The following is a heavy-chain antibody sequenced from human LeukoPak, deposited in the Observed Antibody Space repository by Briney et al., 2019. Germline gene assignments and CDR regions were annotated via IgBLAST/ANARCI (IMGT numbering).Heavy chain of an antibody. V-gene: IGHV3-21*01. CDR3: ARLPYYYDFWSGNMDV. CDR2: ISSSSSYI. CDR1: GFTFSSYS. J-gene: IGHJ6*04. Sequence: GGSLRLSCAASGFTFSSYSMNWVRQAPGKGLEWVSSISSSSSYIYYADSVKGRFTISRDNAKNSLYLQMNSLRAEDTAVYYCARLPYYYDFWSGNMDVWGKGTTVTVFS. D-gene: IGHD3-3*01.